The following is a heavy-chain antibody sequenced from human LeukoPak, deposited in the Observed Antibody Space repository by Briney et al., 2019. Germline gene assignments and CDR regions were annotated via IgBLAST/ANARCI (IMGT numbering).Heavy chain of an antibody. CDR3: AGSTVTTLKLEH. CDR2: ISYDGLYK. CDR1: GFTFSAYT. Sequence: GGSLRLSCAASGFTFSAYTMHWVRQAPGKGLEWVAVISYDGLYKYYADSVKGRFTISRDNSKNTLYLQMNSLRPEDTAVYYCAGSTVTTLKLEHWGQGTLVTVSS. V-gene: IGHV3-30*04. D-gene: IGHD4-17*01. J-gene: IGHJ1*01.